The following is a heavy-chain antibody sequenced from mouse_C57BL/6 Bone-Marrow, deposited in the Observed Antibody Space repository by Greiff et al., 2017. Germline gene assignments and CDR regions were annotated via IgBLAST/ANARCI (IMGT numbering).Heavy chain of an antibody. J-gene: IGHJ2*01. CDR3: TRNGLDY. Sequence: VQLKESGAELVRPGASVTLSCKASGYTFTDYEMHWVKQTPVHGLEWIGAIDPETGGTAYNQKFKGKAILTADKSSSTAYMELPSLTSEDSAVYYCTRNGLDYWGQGTTLTVSS. V-gene: IGHV1-15*01. CDR1: GYTFTDYE. CDR2: IDPETGGT.